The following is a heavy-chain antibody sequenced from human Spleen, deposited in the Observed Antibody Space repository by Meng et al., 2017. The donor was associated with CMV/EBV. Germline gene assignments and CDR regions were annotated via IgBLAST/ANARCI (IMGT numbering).Heavy chain of an antibody. J-gene: IGHJ4*02. D-gene: IGHD1-1*01. V-gene: IGHV1-69*05. CDR2: IIPIFGTA. CDR1: GYTFTNFG. CDR3: ARDGGGPYKWNYIDY. Sequence: SVKVSCKTSGYTFTNFGITWVRQAPGQGLEWMGGIIPIFGTANYAQKFQGRVTITTDESTSTAYMELSSLRSEDTAVYYCARDGGGPYKWNYIDYWGQGKLVTVS.